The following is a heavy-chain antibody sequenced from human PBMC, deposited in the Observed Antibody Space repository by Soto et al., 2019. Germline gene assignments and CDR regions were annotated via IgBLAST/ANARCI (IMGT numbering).Heavy chain of an antibody. D-gene: IGHD3-10*01. V-gene: IGHV3-33*01. CDR3: ARRWGYGSGDL. CDR2: IWYDGSNK. J-gene: IGHJ2*01. Sequence: QVQLVESGGGVVQPGRSLRLSCAASGFTFSSYGMHWVRQAPGKGLEWVAVIWYDGSNKYYADSVKGRFTISRDNSKNTLYLQMNSLRAEDTAVYYCARRWGYGSGDLWGRGTLVTVSS. CDR1: GFTFSSYG.